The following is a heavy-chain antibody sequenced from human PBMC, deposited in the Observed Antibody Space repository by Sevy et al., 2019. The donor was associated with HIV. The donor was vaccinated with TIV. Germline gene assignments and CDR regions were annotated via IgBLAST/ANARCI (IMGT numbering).Heavy chain of an antibody. CDR3: ARDTGYSGYDRNFYYYYYGMDV. CDR2: TYYRSKWYN. D-gene: IGHD5-12*01. V-gene: IGHV6-1*01. Sequence: SQTLSLTCAISGDSVSSNSAAWNWIRQSPSRGLEWLGRTYYRSKWYNDYAVSVKSRITINPDTSKNQFSLQLNSVTPEDTAGYYCARDTGYSGYDRNFYYYYYGMDVWGQGTTVTVSS. J-gene: IGHJ6*02. CDR1: GDSVSSNSAA.